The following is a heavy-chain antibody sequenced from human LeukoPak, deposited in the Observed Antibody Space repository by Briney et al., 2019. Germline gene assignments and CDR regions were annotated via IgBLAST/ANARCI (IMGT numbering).Heavy chain of an antibody. V-gene: IGHV3-23*01. CDR1: GFTFSNYA. Sequence: PGGSLRLSCVVSGFTFSNYATNWVRQTPGKGLEWVSTISVSGGSTYYADSVKGRFTISRDNSKNTLYLQMNSLRAEDTAVYYCARGLAVAGTGDAFDIWGQGTMVTVSS. J-gene: IGHJ3*02. D-gene: IGHD6-19*01. CDR2: ISVSGGST. CDR3: ARGLAVAGTGDAFDI.